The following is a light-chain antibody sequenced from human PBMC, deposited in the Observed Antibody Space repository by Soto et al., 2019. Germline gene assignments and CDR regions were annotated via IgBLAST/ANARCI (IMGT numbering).Light chain of an antibody. CDR2: EVN. J-gene: IGLJ2*01. Sequence: QSALTQPPSASGSPGQSVIISCTGTSSDVGGNKFVSWYQQHPGKAPRLIIYEVNRRPSGVPDRFSGSKSGNTASLTVSGLQDEDEADYYCSSFGGSNDVLFGGGTKLTVL. V-gene: IGLV2-8*01. CDR1: SSDVGGNKF. CDR3: SSFGGSNDVL.